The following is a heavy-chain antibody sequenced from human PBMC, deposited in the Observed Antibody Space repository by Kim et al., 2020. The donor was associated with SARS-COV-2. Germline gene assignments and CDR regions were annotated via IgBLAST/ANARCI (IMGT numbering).Heavy chain of an antibody. Sequence: NNTPPRKSRVTISVNTSKNQFSLKLTSVTAADTAVYYCATLTTVTTYFDNWGQGTLVGVSS. J-gene: IGHJ4*02. V-gene: IGHV4-59*01. CDR3: ATLTTVTTYFDN. D-gene: IGHD4-17*01.